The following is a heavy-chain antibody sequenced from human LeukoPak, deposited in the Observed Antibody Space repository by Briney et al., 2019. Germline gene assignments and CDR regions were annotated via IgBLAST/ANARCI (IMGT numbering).Heavy chain of an antibody. CDR1: GGSISSYY. V-gene: IGHV4-59*01. CDR3: AGHRDAFDI. Sequence: SETLSHTSAVSGGSISSYYWCCIRQPPGKGLEWIGYIYYSRSTNYNPSLKSRVTISVDTSNNQFSLKLSSVTAADTAVYYCAGHRDAFDIWGQGTMVTVSS. CDR2: IYYSRST. J-gene: IGHJ3*02.